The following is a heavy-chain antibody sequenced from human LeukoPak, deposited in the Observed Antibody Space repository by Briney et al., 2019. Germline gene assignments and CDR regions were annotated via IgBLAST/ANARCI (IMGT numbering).Heavy chain of an antibody. CDR3: AKEELVDYYDRSGYYPDVFDV. J-gene: IGHJ3*01. CDR1: GFTFTSFA. V-gene: IGHV3-23*01. Sequence: GGSLRLSCRASGFTFTSFAMTWVRQSPGKGLEWVSSINGYGSGTYYADSVKGRFTISRDNSENMVFLQMSSLRAEDTAVYYCAKEELVDYYDRSGYYPDVFDVWGQGTVVIVSS. D-gene: IGHD3-22*01. CDR2: INGYGSGT.